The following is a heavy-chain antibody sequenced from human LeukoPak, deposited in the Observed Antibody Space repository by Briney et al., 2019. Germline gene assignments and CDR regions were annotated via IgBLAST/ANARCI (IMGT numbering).Heavy chain of an antibody. J-gene: IGHJ4*02. CDR3: AKGRNDYGDAALNY. CDR1: GFTFSTYA. D-gene: IGHD4-17*01. Sequence: GSLRLSCAASGFTFSTYAMSWVRQAPGKGLEWVSSISGSGGNTYYADSVKGRFTISRDNSKNTLYLQTNSLRAEDTAGYYCAKGRNDYGDAALNYWGQGTLVTVSS. CDR2: ISGSGGNT. V-gene: IGHV3-23*01.